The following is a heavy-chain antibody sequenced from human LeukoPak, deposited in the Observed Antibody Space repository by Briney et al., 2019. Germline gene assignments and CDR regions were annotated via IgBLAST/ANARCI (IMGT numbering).Heavy chain of an antibody. Sequence: SETLSLTCTVSGGSISSSSYYWGWIRQPPGKGLEWIGSISYSGSTYYNPSLKSRVAISVDTSKNQFSLKLSSVTAADTAVYYCARSVDSLLNFDYWGQGTLVTVSS. CDR3: ARSVDSLLNFDY. J-gene: IGHJ4*02. CDR2: ISYSGST. D-gene: IGHD3-22*01. V-gene: IGHV4-39*01. CDR1: GGSISSSSYY.